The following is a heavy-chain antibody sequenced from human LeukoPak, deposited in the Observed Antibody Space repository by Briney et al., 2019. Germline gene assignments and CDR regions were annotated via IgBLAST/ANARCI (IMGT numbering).Heavy chain of an antibody. Sequence: SETLSLTCTVSGGSISSGSYYWGWIRQPPGKGLEWIGSIYYSGSTYYNPFLKSRVTISVDTSKNQFSLKLSSVTAADTAVYYCAREIDWGQGTMVTVSS. J-gene: IGHJ3*01. V-gene: IGHV4-39*07. CDR2: IYYSGST. CDR1: GGSISSGSYY. CDR3: AREID.